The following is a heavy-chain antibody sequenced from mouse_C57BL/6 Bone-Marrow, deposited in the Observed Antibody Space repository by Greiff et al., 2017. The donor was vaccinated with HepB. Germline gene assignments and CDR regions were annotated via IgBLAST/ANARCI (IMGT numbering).Heavy chain of an antibody. CDR1: GYTFTSYG. CDR2: IYPRSGNT. Sequence: QVHVKQSGAELARPGASVKLSCKASGYTFTSYGISWVKQRTGQGLEWIGEIYPRSGNTYYNEKFKGKATLTADKSSSTAYMELRSLTSEDSAVYFCAREGDGNYDFDYWGQGTTLTVSS. CDR3: AREGDGNYDFDY. D-gene: IGHD2-1*01. V-gene: IGHV1-81*01. J-gene: IGHJ2*01.